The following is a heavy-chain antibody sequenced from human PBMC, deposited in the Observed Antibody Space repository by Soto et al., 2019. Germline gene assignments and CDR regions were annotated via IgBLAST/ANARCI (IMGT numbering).Heavy chain of an antibody. CDR3: ARESWLYDSGAYYVPEAFDI. CDR2: ILPMFARA. D-gene: IGHD3-22*01. V-gene: IGHV1-69*06. J-gene: IGHJ3*02. CDR1: GGTFSVYA. Sequence: QVQLVQSGAEVKKPRSSVKVSCKASGGTFSVYAISWVRQAPGQGLEWMGGILPMFARAHYVKKFQGRVTITAAKTTSTTYMELSSLRSDDTAVYCCARESWLYDSGAYYVPEAFDIWGQGTMVTVSS.